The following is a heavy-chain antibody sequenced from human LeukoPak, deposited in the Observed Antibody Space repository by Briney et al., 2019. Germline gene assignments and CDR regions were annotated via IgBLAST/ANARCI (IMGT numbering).Heavy chain of an antibody. CDR3: ARDEAAAGTFFDY. CDR1: GGTFSSYA. V-gene: IGHV1-69*05. CDR2: IIPIFGTA. D-gene: IGHD6-13*01. J-gene: IGHJ4*02. Sequence: SVKVSCKASGGTFSSYAISWVRQAPGQGLEWMGGIIPIFGTANYAQKFQGRVTITTDESTSTVYMELRSLTSDDTAVYYCARDEAAAGTFFDYWGQGTLVTVSS.